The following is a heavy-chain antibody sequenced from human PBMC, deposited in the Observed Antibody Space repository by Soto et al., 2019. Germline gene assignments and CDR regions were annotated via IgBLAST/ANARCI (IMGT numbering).Heavy chain of an antibody. CDR2: FDPEDGET. D-gene: IGHD1-26*01. CDR1: GYTLTELS. Sequence: ASVKVSCKVSGYTLTELSMHWVRQAPGKGLEWMGGFDPEDGETIYAQKFQGRVTMTEDTSTDTAYMELSSLRSEDTAVYYCATAAKLPLEYYYYGMDVWGQGTTVTVSS. J-gene: IGHJ6*02. V-gene: IGHV1-24*01. CDR3: ATAAKLPLEYYYYGMDV.